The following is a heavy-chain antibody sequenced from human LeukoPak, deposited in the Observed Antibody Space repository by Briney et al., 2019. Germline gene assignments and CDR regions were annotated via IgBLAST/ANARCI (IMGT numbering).Heavy chain of an antibody. CDR3: AREGIVVVTAMYYFDY. J-gene: IGHJ4*02. CDR1: GFTFSSYW. Sequence: GGSLRLSCAASGFTFSSYWMSWVRQAPGKGLEWVANIKQDGSEKYYVDSVKGRFTISRDNAKNSLYLQMNSLRAEDTAVYYCAREGIVVVTAMYYFDYWGQGTLVTVSS. CDR2: IKQDGSEK. V-gene: IGHV3-7*01. D-gene: IGHD2-21*02.